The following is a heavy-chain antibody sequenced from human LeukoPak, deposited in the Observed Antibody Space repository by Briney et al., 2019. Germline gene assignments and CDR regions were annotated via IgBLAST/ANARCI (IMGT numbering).Heavy chain of an antibody. CDR2: IRSKANSYAT. Sequence: GGSLRLSCAASGFTFSGSAMHWVRQASGKGLEWVGRIRSKANSYATAYAASVKGRFTISRDDSKNTAYLQMNSLKTEDTAVYYCTRHLNGAVTGDYWGQGTLVTVPS. D-gene: IGHD2-21*02. J-gene: IGHJ4*02. CDR3: TRHLNGAVTGDY. V-gene: IGHV3-73*01. CDR1: GFTFSGSA.